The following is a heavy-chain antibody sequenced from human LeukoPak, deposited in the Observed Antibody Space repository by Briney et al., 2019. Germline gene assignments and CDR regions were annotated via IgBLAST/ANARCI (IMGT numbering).Heavy chain of an antibody. CDR2: INPDGTTT. CDR1: GFTFSSYW. CDR3: VRDLRESDF. Sequence: GGCLRLSCAASGFTFSSYWMHWVRQAPGKGLVWVSRINPDGTTTNYADSVQGRFTISRDNAKNMLYPQMNSLRAEDTAVYYCVRDLRESDFWGQGTLVTVSS. J-gene: IGHJ4*02. V-gene: IGHV3-74*01.